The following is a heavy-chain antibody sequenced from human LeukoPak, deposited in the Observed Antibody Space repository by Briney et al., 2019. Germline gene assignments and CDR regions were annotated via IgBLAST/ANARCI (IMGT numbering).Heavy chain of an antibody. CDR2: IKQDGSEK. CDR3: ARLIIHYGDYTWFDP. CDR1: GFTFSSYW. Sequence: GGSLRLSCAASGFTFSSYWMSWVRQAPGKGLEWVANIKQDGSEKYYVDSVKGRFTISRDNAKNSLYLQMNGLRAEDTAVYYCARLIIHYGDYTWFDPWGQGTLVTVSS. D-gene: IGHD4-17*01. V-gene: IGHV3-7*01. J-gene: IGHJ5*02.